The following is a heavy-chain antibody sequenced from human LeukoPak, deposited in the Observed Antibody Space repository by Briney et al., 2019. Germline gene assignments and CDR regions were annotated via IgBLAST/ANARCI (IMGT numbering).Heavy chain of an antibody. Sequence: GGSLRLSCAASGFIFSTNAMSWVRQAPGKGLEWVSSIIGSGGSTYCADSVKGRFTISRDNSKNTLYLQINSLRAEDTAVYYCAKRSSYSGSGSLSMTYYFDYWGQGTLVTVSS. J-gene: IGHJ4*02. CDR3: AKRSSYSGSGSLSMTYYFDY. CDR2: IIGSGGST. D-gene: IGHD3-10*01. CDR1: GFIFSTNA. V-gene: IGHV3-23*01.